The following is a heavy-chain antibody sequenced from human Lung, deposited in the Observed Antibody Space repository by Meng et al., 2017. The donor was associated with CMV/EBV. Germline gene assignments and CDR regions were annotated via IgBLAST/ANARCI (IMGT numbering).Heavy chain of an antibody. D-gene: IGHD3-10*01. CDR1: GYTFASYG. J-gene: IGHJ4*02. V-gene: IGHV1-18*01. CDR2: FVNNVDT. Sequence: HVPLLQSGAEVKKPGASGRVPWEASGYTFASYGISWLRQAPGQGLEWMGWFVNNVDTYSAQKFQGRVTMTTDTHTSTAFMELRSLRSDDTAVYYCARGTPGRSYSDYWGQGTLVTVSS. CDR3: ARGTPGRSYSDY.